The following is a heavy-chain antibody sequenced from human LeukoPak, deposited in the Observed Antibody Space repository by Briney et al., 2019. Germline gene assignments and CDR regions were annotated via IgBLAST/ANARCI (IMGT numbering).Heavy chain of an antibody. V-gene: IGHV1-69*13. CDR3: ARTATNCGSYCLDY. CDR2: IIPIFGTA. Sequence: ASVKVSCKASGGTFSSYAISWVRQAPGQGLEWMGGIIPIFGTANYAQKFQGRVTITADEPTSTAYMELSSLRSEDTAVYYCARTATNCGSYCLDYWGQGTLVTVSS. J-gene: IGHJ4*02. CDR1: GGTFSSYA. D-gene: IGHD1-26*01.